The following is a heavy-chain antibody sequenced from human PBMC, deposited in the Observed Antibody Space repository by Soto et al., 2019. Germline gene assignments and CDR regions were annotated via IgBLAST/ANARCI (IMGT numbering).Heavy chain of an antibody. V-gene: IGHV4-59*01. CDR3: ARSSGCSGWYCWFDP. CDR1: GGSISSYY. CDR2: IYYSGST. D-gene: IGHD6-19*01. Sequence: PSETLSLTCTVSGGSISSYYWSWIRQPPGKGLEWIGYIYYSGSTNYNPSLKSRVTISVDTSKNQFSLKLSSVTAADTAVYYCARSSGCSGWYCWFDPWGQGTLVTVSS. J-gene: IGHJ5*02.